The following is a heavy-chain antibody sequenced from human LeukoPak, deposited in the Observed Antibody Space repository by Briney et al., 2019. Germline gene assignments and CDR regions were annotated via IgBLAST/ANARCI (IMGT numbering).Heavy chain of an antibody. D-gene: IGHD5-12*01. CDR3: VNLGYSD. Sequence: GGSLRLSCEVSGFSFSAAWMTWVRQAPGKGLEWVATIKNDGSDKYYVDSVKGRFTLSRDNAKNSVYLQMNSLRVEDTAVYYCVNLGYSDGGQGTLVTVSS. J-gene: IGHJ4*02. CDR1: GFSFSAAW. V-gene: IGHV3-7*01. CDR2: IKNDGSDK.